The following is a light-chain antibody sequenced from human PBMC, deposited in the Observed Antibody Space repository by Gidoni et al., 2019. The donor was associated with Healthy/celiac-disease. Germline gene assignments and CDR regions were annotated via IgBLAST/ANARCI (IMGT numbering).Light chain of an antibody. CDR3: QAWDSSTGVV. V-gene: IGLV3-1*01. CDR1: KLWDTS. CDR2: QDS. J-gene: IGLJ2*01. Sequence: SYELTHPPPVSVSPGHTASITCSGDKLWDTSAGWYHQKPGHPPVLVIYQDSKWPSGIPERFSGSNSGNTATLTISGTQAMDEADYYCQAWDSSTGVVFGGGTKLTVL.